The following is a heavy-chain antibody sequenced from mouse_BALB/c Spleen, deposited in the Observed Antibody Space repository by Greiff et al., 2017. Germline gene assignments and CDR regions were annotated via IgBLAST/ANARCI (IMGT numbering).Heavy chain of an antibody. J-gene: IGHJ2*01. CDR1: GFTFSSYG. D-gene: IGHD1-1*01. Sequence: EVKLMESGGDLVKPGGSLKLSCAASGFTFSSYGMSWVRQTPDKRLEWVATISSGGSYTYYPDSVKGRFTISRDNAKNTLYLQMSSLKSEDTAMYYCASHYGSSSYFDYWGQGTTLTVSS. CDR3: ASHYGSSSYFDY. CDR2: ISSGGSYT. V-gene: IGHV5-6*01.